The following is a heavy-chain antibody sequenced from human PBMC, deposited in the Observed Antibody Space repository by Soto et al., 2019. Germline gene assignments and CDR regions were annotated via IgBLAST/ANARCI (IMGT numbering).Heavy chain of an antibody. CDR2: INTSGGST. V-gene: IGHV1-46*02. D-gene: IGHD5-12*01. CDR1: LCAFNSYY. J-gene: IGHJ4*02. CDR3: ARDGGGYNYKVAD. Sequence: SINVCSNSSLCAFNSYYMHWLRVSPGQGLEWMGIINTSGGSTSYAQKFQGRVTMTRDTSTSTVYMELSSLRSEDTAVYYCARDGGGYNYKVADLGQGTLV.